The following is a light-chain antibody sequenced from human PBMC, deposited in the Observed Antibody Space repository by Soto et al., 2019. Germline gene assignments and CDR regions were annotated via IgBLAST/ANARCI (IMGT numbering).Light chain of an antibody. J-gene: IGKJ5*01. V-gene: IGKV3-20*01. CDR1: QSVSSSY. CDR3: QQYGSSLFT. CDR2: GAS. Sequence: EIVLTQSPGTLSLSPGERATLSSRASQSVSSSYLAWYQQKPGQAPRIRIYGASSRATGSPDRFSGSGSGIDFTLTISRLEPEDFAVYYCQQYGSSLFTFGQGTRLEIK.